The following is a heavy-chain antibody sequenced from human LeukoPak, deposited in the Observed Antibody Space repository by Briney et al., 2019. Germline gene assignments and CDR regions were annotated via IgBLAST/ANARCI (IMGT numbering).Heavy chain of an antibody. J-gene: IGHJ4*02. V-gene: IGHV1-2*02. D-gene: IGHD3-16*01. CDR1: GYTFTGHY. CDR2: INPNSGGT. CDR3: ARDRGPEWWGSFDF. Sequence: ASVKVSCKASGYTFTGHYIHWVRQAPGQGLEWMGWINPNSGGTRYQQKFQGRVTMTRDTSSSTVYMELSSLRPDDTAIYYCARDRGPEWWGSFDFWGQGTPVTVSS.